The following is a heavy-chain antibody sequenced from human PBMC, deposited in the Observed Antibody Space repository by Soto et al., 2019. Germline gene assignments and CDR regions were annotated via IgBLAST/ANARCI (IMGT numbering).Heavy chain of an antibody. Sequence: PSETLSLTCTVSGGSISSYYLSWIRQPPGKGLEWIGYIYYSGSTYYNPSLKSRVTISVDTSKNQFSLKLSSVTAADTAVYYCARDFRGELEPRNYYYYGMDVWGQGTTVTVSS. D-gene: IGHD1-1*01. CDR2: IYYSGST. CDR1: GGSISSYY. CDR3: ARDFRGELEPRNYYYYGMDV. V-gene: IGHV4-30-4*01. J-gene: IGHJ6*02.